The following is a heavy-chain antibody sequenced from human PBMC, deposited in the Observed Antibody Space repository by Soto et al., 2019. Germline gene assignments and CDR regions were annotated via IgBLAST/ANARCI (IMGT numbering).Heavy chain of an antibody. J-gene: IGHJ4*02. CDR2: IIPIFGTA. V-gene: IGHV1-69*06. CDR3: AREHCSSTCCYLGLVRSSWFDY. D-gene: IGHD2-2*01. Sequence: QVQLVQSGAEVKKPGSSVKVSCKASGGTFSSYAISWVRQAPGQGLEWMGGIIPIFGTANYAQKFQGRVTLTADKSTSTAYLELSSLGSDDTAVYYCAREHCSSTCCYLGLVRSSWFDYWGQGTLVTVSS. CDR1: GGTFSSYA.